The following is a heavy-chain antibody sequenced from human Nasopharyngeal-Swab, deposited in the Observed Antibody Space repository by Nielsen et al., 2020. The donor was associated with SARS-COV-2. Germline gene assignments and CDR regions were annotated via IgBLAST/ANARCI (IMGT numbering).Heavy chain of an antibody. V-gene: IGHV4-34*01. D-gene: IGHD3-3*01. CDR2: INHSGST. CDR1: GGSFSGYY. J-gene: IGHJ5*02. CDR3: ARGPRTIFGVVISGFDP. Sequence: SETLSLTCAVSGGSFSGYYWSWIRQPPGKGLEWIGEINHSGSTNYNPSLKSRVTISVDTSKNQFSLKLSSVTAVDTAVYYCARGPRTIFGVVISGFDPWGQGTLVTVSS.